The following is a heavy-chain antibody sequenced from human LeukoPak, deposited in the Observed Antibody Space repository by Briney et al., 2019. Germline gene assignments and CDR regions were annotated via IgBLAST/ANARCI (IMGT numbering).Heavy chain of an antibody. CDR2: IYYDGSDK. V-gene: IGHV3-33*01. D-gene: IGHD3-22*01. CDR3: ARQIAYYYDSSGYYTTDY. CDR1: GFTFSSYG. Sequence: RMSLRLSCAASGFTFSSYGMHWVRQAPGKGLEWVAIIYYDGSDKYYADSVKGRFTISRDNSKDTLYLQMNSLRAEDTAVYYCARQIAYYYDSSGYYTTDYWGQGTLVTVSA. J-gene: IGHJ4*02.